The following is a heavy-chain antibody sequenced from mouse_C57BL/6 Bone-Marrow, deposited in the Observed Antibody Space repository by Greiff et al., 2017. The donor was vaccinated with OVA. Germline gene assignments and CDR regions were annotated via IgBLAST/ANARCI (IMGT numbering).Heavy chain of an antibody. CDR2: LSDGGSYT. D-gene: IGHD1-1*01. CDR1: GFTFSSYA. Sequence: DVKLVESGGGLVKPGGSLTLSCAASGFTFSSYAMSWVRQTPEKRLEWVATLSDGGSYTYYPDNVKGRFTISRDNAKNNLCLQMSHLKSEDTAMYYCARDYYGSGDYWGQGTSVTGSS. CDR3: ARDYYGSGDY. J-gene: IGHJ4*01. V-gene: IGHV5-4*01.